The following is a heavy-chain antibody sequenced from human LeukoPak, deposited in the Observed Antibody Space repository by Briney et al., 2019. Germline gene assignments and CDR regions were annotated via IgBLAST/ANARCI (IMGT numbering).Heavy chain of an antibody. Sequence: GGSLRLSCAASGYGFGSHWMHWVRQGPGKGLVLVSRINNEGSSTSYADSVKGRFTISRDNAKNTLYLQMTSLRAEDTAMYYCARDQCFSGYCHVFDSWGRGTMVTVSS. V-gene: IGHV3-74*01. CDR1: GYGFGSHW. CDR3: ARDQCFSGYCHVFDS. D-gene: IGHD3-22*01. J-gene: IGHJ3*01. CDR2: INNEGSST.